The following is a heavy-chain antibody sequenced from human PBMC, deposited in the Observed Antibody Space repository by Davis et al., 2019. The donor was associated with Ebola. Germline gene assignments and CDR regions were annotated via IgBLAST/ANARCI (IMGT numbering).Heavy chain of an antibody. CDR1: GYTFTGYN. Sequence: ASVKVSCKASGYTFTGYNIHWVRQAPGHGLEWMGRIISNSGGTNYAQKFQGRVTMTRDTSISTAYMELSSLRSDDTAVYYCARGHNFGFEFWGQGALVTVSS. J-gene: IGHJ4*02. CDR3: ARGHNFGFEF. V-gene: IGHV1-2*06. D-gene: IGHD1-1*01. CDR2: IISNSGGT.